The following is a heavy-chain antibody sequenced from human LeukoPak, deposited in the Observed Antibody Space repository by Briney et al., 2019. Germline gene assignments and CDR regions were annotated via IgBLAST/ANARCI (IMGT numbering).Heavy chain of an antibody. CDR3: ARGRPAFDY. J-gene: IGHJ4*02. V-gene: IGHV4-34*01. Sequence: TSETLSLTCAVYGGSFSGYYWSWIRQPPGKGLEWIGDISHSGSTNYNPSLKSRVTISVDTSKNQFSLNLSSVTAADTAVYYCARGRPAFDYWGQGTLVTVSS. D-gene: IGHD6-6*01. CDR1: GGSFSGYY. CDR2: ISHSGST.